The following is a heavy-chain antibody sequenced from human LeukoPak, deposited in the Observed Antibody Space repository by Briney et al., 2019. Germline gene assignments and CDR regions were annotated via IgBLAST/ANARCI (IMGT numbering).Heavy chain of an antibody. V-gene: IGHV3-23*01. CDR1: GFTFSSYA. CDR3: ADTYYYDSSGPPLFDY. D-gene: IGHD3-22*01. Sequence: GGSLRLSCAASGFTFSSYAMSWVRQAPGKGLEWVSAISGSGGSTYYADSVKGRFTISRDNSKNTLYLQMNSLRAEDTAVYYCADTYYYDSSGPPLFDYWGKGTLVTVSS. J-gene: IGHJ4*02. CDR2: ISGSGGST.